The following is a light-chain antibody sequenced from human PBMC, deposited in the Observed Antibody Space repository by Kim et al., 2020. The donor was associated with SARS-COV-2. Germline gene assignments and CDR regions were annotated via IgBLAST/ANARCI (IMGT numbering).Light chain of an antibody. J-gene: IGKJ1*01. CDR3: QQYDTHWT. CDR1: ENIGHW. CDR2: KAS. Sequence: DIQMTQFPSSLSASVGDSVTITCRASENIGHWLAWYQQKPGKAPDLLIYKASNLQTGIPSRFSGSGSGTQFTLTITNLQPDDFATYYCQQYDTHWTFGPGTKVEI. V-gene: IGKV1-5*03.